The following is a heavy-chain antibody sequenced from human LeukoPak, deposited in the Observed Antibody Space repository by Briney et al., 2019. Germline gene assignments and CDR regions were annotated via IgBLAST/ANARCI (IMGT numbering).Heavy chain of an antibody. CDR3: ARDVFDDSSGYYYSYAFDI. V-gene: IGHV3-30-3*01. J-gene: IGHJ3*02. Sequence: PGGSLRLSCAASGFTFSSYAMHWVRQAPGKGLEWVAVISYDGSNKYYADSVKGRFTISRDNSKNTLYLQMNSLRAEDTAVYYCARDVFDDSSGYYYSYAFDIWGQGTMVTVSS. CDR2: ISYDGSNK. CDR1: GFTFSSYA. D-gene: IGHD3-22*01.